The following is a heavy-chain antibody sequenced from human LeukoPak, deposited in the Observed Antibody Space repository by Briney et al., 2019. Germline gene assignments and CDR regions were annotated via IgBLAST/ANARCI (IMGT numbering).Heavy chain of an antibody. CDR1: GFTFSSYW. J-gene: IGHJ3*02. CDR2: INSDGSST. V-gene: IGHV3-74*01. CDR3: ARRSAAKDAFDI. Sequence: GGSLRLSCAASGFTFSSYWMHWVRQAPGKGLVWVSRINSDGSSTSYADPVKGRFTVSRDNAKNTLYLQMNSLRAEDTAVYYCARRSAAKDAFDIWGQGTMVTVSS. D-gene: IGHD6-25*01.